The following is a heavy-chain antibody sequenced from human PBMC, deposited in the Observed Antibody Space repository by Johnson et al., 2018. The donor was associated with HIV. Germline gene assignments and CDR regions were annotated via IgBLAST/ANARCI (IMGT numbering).Heavy chain of an antibody. CDR2: ISGSGCTT. CDR1: GFTFSSYA. D-gene: IGHD1-26*01. CDR3: AAPSLGGATFDAFDI. J-gene: IGHJ3*02. Sequence: VQLVESGGGLVQPGGSLRLSCAASGFTFSSYAMSWVRQAPGKGLEWVSAISGSGCTTYYADSVQGRFTISRDNSKNTRYLQMNSLRAEDTAVYYCAAPSLGGATFDAFDIWGQGTMVTVSS. V-gene: IGHV3-23*04.